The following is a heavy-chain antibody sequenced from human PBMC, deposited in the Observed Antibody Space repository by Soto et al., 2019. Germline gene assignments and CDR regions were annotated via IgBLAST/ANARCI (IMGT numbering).Heavy chain of an antibody. D-gene: IGHD2-15*01. V-gene: IGHV1-18*01. Sequence: PSVKVSCKASGYTFTSYGISWVRQAPGQGLEWMGWISAYNGNTNYAQKLQGRVTMTTDTSTSTAYMELRSLRSDDTAVYYCARDPGEDSYYYYGMDVWGQGTTVTVSS. J-gene: IGHJ6*02. CDR3: ARDPGEDSYYYYGMDV. CDR2: ISAYNGNT. CDR1: GYTFTSYG.